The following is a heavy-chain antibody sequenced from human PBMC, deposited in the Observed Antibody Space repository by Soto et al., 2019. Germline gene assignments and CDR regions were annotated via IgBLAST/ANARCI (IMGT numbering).Heavy chain of an antibody. Sequence: QVQLQESGPGLVKPSQTLSLTCTVSGGSISSGDYYWSWIRQPPGKGLEWIGYIYYSGSTYYNPSLQRRITISVHTSQTQVALKLSFVPGADTAVYYSARNWGSNWYFDLWGRGTLVTVSS. J-gene: IGHJ2*01. V-gene: IGHV4-30-4*01. CDR3: ARNWGSNWYFDL. D-gene: IGHD7-27*01. CDR2: IYYSGST. CDR1: GGSISSGDYY.